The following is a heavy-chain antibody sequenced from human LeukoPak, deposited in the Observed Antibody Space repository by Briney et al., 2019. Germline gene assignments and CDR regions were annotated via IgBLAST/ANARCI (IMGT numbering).Heavy chain of an antibody. Sequence: PGGSLRLPCAASGFTFSNAYMNWVRQAPGKGLEWVSYISSSSSTIHYADSVKGRFTISRDNAKNSLYLQMDSLRAEDTAVYYCARDPSGTYYPRVSGALDIWGQGTMVTVSS. D-gene: IGHD1-26*01. CDR1: GFTFSNAY. CDR2: ISSSSSTI. CDR3: ARDPSGTYYPRVSGALDI. J-gene: IGHJ3*02. V-gene: IGHV3-48*04.